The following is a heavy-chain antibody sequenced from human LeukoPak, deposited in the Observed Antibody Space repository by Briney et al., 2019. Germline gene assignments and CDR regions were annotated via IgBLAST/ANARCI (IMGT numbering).Heavy chain of an antibody. CDR3: ARIMVRGVHPFSDYYYGMDV. J-gene: IGHJ6*02. D-gene: IGHD3-10*01. CDR1: GDSVSSNSAA. Sequence: SQTLSLTCAISGDSVSSNSAAWNWIRQSPSRGLEWLGRTYYRSKWYNDYAVSVKSRITINPDTSKNQFSLQLNSVTPEDTAVYYCARIMVRGVHPFSDYYYGMDVWGQGTTVTVSS. V-gene: IGHV6-1*01. CDR2: TYYRSKWYN.